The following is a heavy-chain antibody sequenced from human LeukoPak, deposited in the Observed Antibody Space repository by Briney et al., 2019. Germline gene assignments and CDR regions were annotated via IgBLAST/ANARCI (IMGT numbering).Heavy chain of an antibody. Sequence: PGRSLRPTCAASGFTFSRYCMHWVRQAPGKGLEWVAVIWYDGINKYYADSVKGRFTISRDNSKNTLYLQINSLRAEETAVYYCAKDTYSSGYRSETRWGQGTLVSVSS. CDR2: IWYDGINK. V-gene: IGHV3-33*06. CDR1: GFTFSRYC. CDR3: AKDTYSSGYRSETR. D-gene: IGHD3-22*01. J-gene: IGHJ4*02.